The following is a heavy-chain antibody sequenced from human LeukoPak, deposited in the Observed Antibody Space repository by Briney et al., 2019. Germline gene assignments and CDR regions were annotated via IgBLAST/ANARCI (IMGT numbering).Heavy chain of an antibody. CDR2: ISSGGDST. V-gene: IGHV3-11*05. D-gene: IGHD2-15*01. CDR1: GFSFSDYY. Sequence: PGGSLRLSCEASGFSFSDYYMTWIRQAPGEGLEWVSYISSGGDSTSYAESLEGRFTISRDNAKKSLYLRLNSLRPEDTALYYCVRATEGGAMDVWGQGTTVTVSS. CDR3: VRATEGGAMDV. J-gene: IGHJ6*02.